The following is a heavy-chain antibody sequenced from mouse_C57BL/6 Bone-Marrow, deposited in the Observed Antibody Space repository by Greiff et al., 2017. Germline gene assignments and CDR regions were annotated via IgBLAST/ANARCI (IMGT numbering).Heavy chain of an antibody. J-gene: IGHJ4*01. CDR2: IYPGGGYT. CDR3: ARYKPYAMDD. V-gene: IGHV1-63*01. Sequence: VQLQQSGAELVRPGTSVKMSCKASGYTFTNYWIGWAKQRPGHGLEWIGDIYPGGGYTNYNEKFKGKATLTADKSSSTAYMQFSSLTSEDSAIYYCARYKPYAMDDWGQGTSVTVSS. CDR1: GYTFTNYW.